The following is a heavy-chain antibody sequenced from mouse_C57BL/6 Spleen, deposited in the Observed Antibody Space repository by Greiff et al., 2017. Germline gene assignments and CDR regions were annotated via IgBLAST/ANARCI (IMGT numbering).Heavy chain of an antibody. Sequence: QVQLQPSGPELVKPGASVKISCKASGYAFSSSWMNWVKQRPGKGLEWIGRIYPGDGDTNYNGKFKGKATLTADKSSSTAYMQRSSLTSEDSAVYFCARGGAQAAWFAYWGQGTLVTVSA. CDR3: ARGGAQAAWFAY. D-gene: IGHD3-2*02. CDR2: IYPGDGDT. CDR1: GYAFSSSW. V-gene: IGHV1-82*01. J-gene: IGHJ3*01.